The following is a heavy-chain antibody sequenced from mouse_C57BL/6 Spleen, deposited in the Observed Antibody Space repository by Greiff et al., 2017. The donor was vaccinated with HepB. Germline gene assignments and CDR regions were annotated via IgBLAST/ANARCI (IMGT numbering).Heavy chain of an antibody. CDR2: ISSGGSYT. D-gene: IGHD1-2*01. V-gene: IGHV5-6*01. CDR1: GFTFSSYG. J-gene: IGHJ1*01. Sequence: EVQGVESGGDLVKPGGSLKLSCAASGFTFSSYGMSWVRQTPDKRLEWVATISSGGSYTYYPDSVKGRFTISRDNAKNTLYLQMSSLKSEDTAMYYCARRLFEYFEVWGPGTTVTVSS. CDR3: ARRLFEYFEV.